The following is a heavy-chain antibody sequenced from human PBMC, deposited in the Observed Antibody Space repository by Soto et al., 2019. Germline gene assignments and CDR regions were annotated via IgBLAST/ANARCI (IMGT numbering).Heavy chain of an antibody. J-gene: IGHJ6*02. D-gene: IGHD1-7*01. Sequence: QVQLVQSGAEVKKPGSSVKVSCKASGGTFSSYAISWVRQAPGQGLEWMGGIIPIFGTANYAQKFHGRVTITADKSTSTAYMELSSLRSEDTAVYYWARIGAVQLELLGYGMDVWGQGTTVTVSS. CDR2: IIPIFGTA. V-gene: IGHV1-69*06. CDR3: ARIGAVQLELLGYGMDV. CDR1: GGTFSSYA.